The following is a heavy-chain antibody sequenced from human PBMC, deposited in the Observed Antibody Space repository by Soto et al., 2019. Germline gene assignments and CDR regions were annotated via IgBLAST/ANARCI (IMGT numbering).Heavy chain of an antibody. D-gene: IGHD2-21*02. CDR3: ASPGGDYFLNWFDP. CDR1: GFTFSSYA. V-gene: IGHV3-30-3*01. J-gene: IGHJ5*02. CDR2: ISYDGSNK. Sequence: QVQLVESAGSVVQPGRSLRLSCAASGFTFSSYAMHWVRQAPGKGLEWVAVISYDGSNKYYADSVKGRFTISRDNSKNTLSLQMNSLRAEDTAVYYCASPGGDYFLNWFDPWGQGTLVTVSS.